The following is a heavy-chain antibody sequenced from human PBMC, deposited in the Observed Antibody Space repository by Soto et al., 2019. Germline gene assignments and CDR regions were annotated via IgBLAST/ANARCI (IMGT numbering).Heavy chain of an antibody. CDR3: AGRYDSSAMGFDP. D-gene: IGHD3-22*01. J-gene: IGHJ5*02. Sequence: GASVKVSCKASGGTFSSYAISWVRQAPGQGLEWMGGIIPILGTANYAQKFQGRVTITADESTSTAYMELSSLRSEDTAVYYCAGRYDSSAMGFDPWGQGTLVTVSS. CDR2: IIPILGTA. CDR1: GGTFSSYA. V-gene: IGHV1-69*13.